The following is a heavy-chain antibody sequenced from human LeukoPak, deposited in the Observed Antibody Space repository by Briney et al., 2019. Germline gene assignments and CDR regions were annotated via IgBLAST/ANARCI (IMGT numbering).Heavy chain of an antibody. V-gene: IGHV4-59*12. CDR2: IYYSGST. CDR1: GGSISSYY. Sequence: NPSETLSLTCTVSGGSISSYYWSWIRQPPGKGLEWIGYIYYSGSTNYNPSLKSRVTISVDTSKNQFSLKLSSVTAADTAVYYCARRRSGPNYYFDYWGQGTLVTVSS. CDR3: ARRRSGPNYYFDY. J-gene: IGHJ4*02. D-gene: IGHD6-19*01.